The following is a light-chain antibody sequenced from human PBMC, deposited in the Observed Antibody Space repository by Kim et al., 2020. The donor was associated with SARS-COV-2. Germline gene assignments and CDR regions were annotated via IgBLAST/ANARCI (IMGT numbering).Light chain of an antibody. Sequence: QSALTQPRSVSGSPGQSVTISCTGTSSDVGGYTYVSWFQQHPGKAPKLMIYDVTKRPSGVPNRFSGSKSGNTASLTISGLQAEDEADYYCCSFGGSNNYVFGTGTKVTVL. CDR1: SSDVGGYTY. V-gene: IGLV2-11*01. CDR2: DVT. J-gene: IGLJ1*01. CDR3: CSFGGSNNYV.